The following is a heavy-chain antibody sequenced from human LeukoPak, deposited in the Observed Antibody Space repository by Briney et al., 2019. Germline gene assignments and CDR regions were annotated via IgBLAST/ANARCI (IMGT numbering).Heavy chain of an antibody. CDR1: GGSMSSYY. D-gene: IGHD6-19*01. CDR3: ARDPGSSGYWYFDL. J-gene: IGHJ2*01. Sequence: SETLSLTCTVSGGSMSSYYWSWIRQPPGKGLEWIGYRYNNGRTNYNPSLKSRVTISVDTSKNQFSLRLTSVTAADTAVYYCARDPGSSGYWYFDLWGRGTLVTVSS. V-gene: IGHV4-59*01. CDR2: RYNNGRT.